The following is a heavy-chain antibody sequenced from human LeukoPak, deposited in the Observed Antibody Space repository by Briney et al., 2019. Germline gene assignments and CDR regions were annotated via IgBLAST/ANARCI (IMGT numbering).Heavy chain of an antibody. CDR1: GFTFSSYW. CDR3: ARDSRITMVRGAPFDYYYGMDV. CDR2: IYSGGST. D-gene: IGHD3-10*01. J-gene: IGHJ6*02. Sequence: GGSLRLSCAASGFTFSSYWMSWVRQAPGKGLEWVSVIYSGGSTYYADSVKGRFTISRDNSKNTLYLQMNSLRAEDTAVYYCARDSRITMVRGAPFDYYYGMDVWGQGTTVTVSS. V-gene: IGHV3-66*01.